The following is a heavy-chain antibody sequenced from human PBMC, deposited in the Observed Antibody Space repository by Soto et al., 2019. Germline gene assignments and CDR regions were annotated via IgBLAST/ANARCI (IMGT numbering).Heavy chain of an antibody. CDR1: GYSFTDYY. Sequence: QVQVVQSGTEVKKPGASVKVSCKASGYSFTDYYMHWVRQAPGQGLEWMGWINPKSGGPYYAQKVHGRVTMTRDTSIGTAYMELNRLTDDDTAVYYCARGGVDVVGVVDYWGQGTPVTVSS. CDR3: ARGGVDVVGVVDY. D-gene: IGHD3-3*01. V-gene: IGHV1-2*02. CDR2: INPKSGGP. J-gene: IGHJ4*02.